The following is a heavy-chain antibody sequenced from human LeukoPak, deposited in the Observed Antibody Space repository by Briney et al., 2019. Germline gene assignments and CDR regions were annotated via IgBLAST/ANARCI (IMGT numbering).Heavy chain of an antibody. V-gene: IGHV3-7*03. J-gene: IGHJ4*02. CDR2: LKEDGSQQ. D-gene: IGHD6-13*01. CDR3: ARDLSSRDAY. Sequence: GGSLRLSCAASGFTVSSYWMSWVRQAPGKRMEWVASLKEDGSQQYYVDSVKGRFTISRDNAKNSLYLQMSSLRVDDTAVYYCARDLSSRDAYLGQGTLFTVSS. CDR1: GFTVSSYW.